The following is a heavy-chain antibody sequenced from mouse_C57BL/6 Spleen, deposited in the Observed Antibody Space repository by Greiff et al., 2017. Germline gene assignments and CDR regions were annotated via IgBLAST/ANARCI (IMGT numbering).Heavy chain of an antibody. CDR2: IRLKSDNYAT. CDR1: GFTFSNYW. D-gene: IGHD2-2*01. Sequence: EVQLVESGGGLVQPGGSMKLSCVASGFTFSNYWMNWVRQSPEKGLEWVAQIRLKSDNYATHYAESVKGRFTISRDDSKSSVYLQMNNLRAEDTGIYYCTRGYVLYYFDYWGQGTTLTVSS. CDR3: TRGYVLYYFDY. J-gene: IGHJ2*01. V-gene: IGHV6-3*01.